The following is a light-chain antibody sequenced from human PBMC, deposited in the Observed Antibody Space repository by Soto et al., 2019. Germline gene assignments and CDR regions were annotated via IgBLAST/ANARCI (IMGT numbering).Light chain of an antibody. V-gene: IGLV2-14*03. CDR2: DVS. CDR1: SSDVGAYNY. J-gene: IGLJ1*01. Sequence: SALTQPASVSGSPGQSITISCTGTSSDVGAYNYVSWYQQHPGQAPKLMIYDVSNRPSGVSDRFSGSKYGNTASLTISGLQAEDEADYYCYSCSRSSGTRYVFGTGTKLTVL. CDR3: YSCSRSSGTRYV.